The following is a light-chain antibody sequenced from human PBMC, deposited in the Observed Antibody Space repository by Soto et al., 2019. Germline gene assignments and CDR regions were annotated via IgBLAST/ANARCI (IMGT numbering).Light chain of an antibody. CDR2: GSF. Sequence: EIVMTQSPVTLSVSPGESATLSCRASQSVDNNVAWSQQKPGQAPRLLIVGSFARATGIPARFSGSGSGSEFTLTISGLQSEDFAVYYCQQYNDRPPITFGQGTRLEIK. J-gene: IGKJ5*01. CDR3: QQYNDRPPIT. CDR1: QSVDNN. V-gene: IGKV3-15*01.